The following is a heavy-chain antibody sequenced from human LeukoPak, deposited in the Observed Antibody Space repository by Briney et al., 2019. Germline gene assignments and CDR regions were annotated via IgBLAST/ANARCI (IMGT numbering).Heavy chain of an antibody. CDR2: IRSKPKSYAT. V-gene: IGHV3-73*01. J-gene: IGHJ4*02. Sequence: GGSLRLSCAASGFFFSGSGIHWVRQASGKGLEWIGRIRSKPKSYATAYAASVKGRFTVSRDDSKNTAYLQMDSLETEDTAVYYCARLEGMTTVSTSFDFWGQGTLVTVSS. CDR3: ARLEGMTTVSTSFDF. D-gene: IGHD4-11*01. CDR1: GFFFSGSG.